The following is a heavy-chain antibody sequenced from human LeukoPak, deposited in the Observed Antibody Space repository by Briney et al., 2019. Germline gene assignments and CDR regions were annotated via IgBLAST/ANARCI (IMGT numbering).Heavy chain of an antibody. Sequence: SETLSLTCAVSGGSISSYYWNWIRQPAGKGLEWIGRIYASGSTNNTSLKRRVTMSLVTSKNQFSLKLSSLTAAATAVYYCARDIGYSVFNWGQGNVVTVSS. CDR1: GGSISSYY. CDR3: ARDIGYSVFN. CDR2: IYASGST. V-gene: IGHV4-4*07. D-gene: IGHD5/OR15-5a*01. J-gene: IGHJ4*02.